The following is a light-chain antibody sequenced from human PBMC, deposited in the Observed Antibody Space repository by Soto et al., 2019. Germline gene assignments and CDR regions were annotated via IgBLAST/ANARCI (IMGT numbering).Light chain of an antibody. V-gene: IGLV2-14*01. CDR3: SSYTNINTRACV. Sequence: QSALTQPASVSGAPGQSITISCTGTNSDVNYVSWHQQHPGKAPKLMIYEVINRSSGVSTRFSGSKSGNTASLTISGLQAEDEAEYYCSSYTNINTRACVFGTGTKVTVL. CDR2: EVI. J-gene: IGLJ1*01. CDR1: NSDVNY.